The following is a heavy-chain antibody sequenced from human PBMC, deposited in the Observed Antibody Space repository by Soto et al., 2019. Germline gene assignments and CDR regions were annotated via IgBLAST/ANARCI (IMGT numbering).Heavy chain of an antibody. CDR3: AKRVVVAATYDY. Sequence: EVQLLESGGGLVQPGGSLRLSCVASGFTFSSYARSWVRQAPGKGLEWVSAICGSGGSTYYAASVKGRFTMSRDNSKNSLYLQMNSLRAEDTAVYYCAKRVVVAATYDYWGQGTLVTVSS. CDR2: ICGSGGST. CDR1: GFTFSSYA. V-gene: IGHV3-23*01. J-gene: IGHJ4*02. D-gene: IGHD2-15*01.